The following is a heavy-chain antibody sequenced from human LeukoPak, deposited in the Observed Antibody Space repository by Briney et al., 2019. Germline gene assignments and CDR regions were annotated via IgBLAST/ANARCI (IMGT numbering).Heavy chain of an antibody. CDR3: ARDGWQWLVAYFDY. CDR2: ISKDGDYE. V-gene: IGHV3-30*03. Sequence: PGGSLRLSCAASGITFSNYEFHWVRQAPGKGPQWVAVISKDGDYEYSIDSEKGRFTISRDNSKNMLYLQVNSLRAEDTAVYYCARDGWQWLVAYFDYWGQGTLVTVSS. CDR1: GITFSNYE. D-gene: IGHD6-19*01. J-gene: IGHJ4*02.